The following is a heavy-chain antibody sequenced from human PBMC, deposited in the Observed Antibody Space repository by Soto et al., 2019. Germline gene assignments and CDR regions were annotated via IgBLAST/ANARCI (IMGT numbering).Heavy chain of an antibody. CDR3: ATRSLWSGYYSVFLDY. CDR1: GGSISSSSYY. Sequence: SETLSLTCTVSGGSISSSSYYWGWIRQPPGKGLEWIGSIYYSGSTYYNPSLKSRVTISVDTSKNQFSLKLSSVTAADTAVYYCATRSLWSGYYSVFLDYWGQGTLVTGSS. CDR2: IYYSGST. D-gene: IGHD3-3*01. J-gene: IGHJ4*02. V-gene: IGHV4-39*01.